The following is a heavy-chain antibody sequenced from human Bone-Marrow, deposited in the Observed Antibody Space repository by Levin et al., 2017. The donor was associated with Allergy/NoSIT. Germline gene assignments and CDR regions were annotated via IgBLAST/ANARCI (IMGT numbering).Heavy chain of an antibody. CDR2: ISASGGTT. Sequence: HPGGSLRLSCAASGFTFNSYAMTWVRQAPGKGLEWVSSISASGGTTYHADSVKGRFTISRDNPKNTLILQMTTLRAEDTAVYYCARDGGRLWRGYYRDYWGQGTLVTVSS. J-gene: IGHJ4*02. CDR3: ARDGGRLWRGYYRDY. V-gene: IGHV3-23*01. CDR1: GFTFNSYA. D-gene: IGHD3-3*01.